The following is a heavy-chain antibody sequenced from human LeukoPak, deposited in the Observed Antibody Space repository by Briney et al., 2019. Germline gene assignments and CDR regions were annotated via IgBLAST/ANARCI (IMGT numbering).Heavy chain of an antibody. J-gene: IGHJ5*02. CDR1: GYTFTGYY. CDR2: INPNSGGT. CDR3: ARDQHIVVVTAQIKNWFDP. D-gene: IGHD2-21*02. Sequence: ASVKVSCKASGYTFTGYYMHWVRQAPGQGLEWMGWINPNSGGTNYAQKFQGRVTITADKSMSTAYMELSSLRSEDTAVYYCARDQHIVVVTAQIKNWFDPWGQGTLVTVSS. V-gene: IGHV1-2*02.